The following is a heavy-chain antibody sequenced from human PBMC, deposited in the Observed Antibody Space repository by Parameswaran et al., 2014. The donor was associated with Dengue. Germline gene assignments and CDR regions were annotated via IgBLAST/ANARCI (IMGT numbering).Heavy chain of an antibody. CDR3: VRDESGYKGH. Sequence: VRQMPGKGLEWISYISSAANTIYYADSVKGRFTISRDNAKNSLYLQMNSLRAEDTAVYYCVRDESGYKGHWGQGTQVTVSS. D-gene: IGHD1-1*01. V-gene: IGHV3-11*01. CDR2: ISSAANTI. J-gene: IGHJ4*02.